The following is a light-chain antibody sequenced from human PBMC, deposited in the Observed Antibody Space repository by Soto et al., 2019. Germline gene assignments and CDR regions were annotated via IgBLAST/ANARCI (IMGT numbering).Light chain of an antibody. CDR1: SSDVGSYNL. CDR2: EVS. Sequence: QSVLTQPASVSGSPGQSITISCTGTSSDVGSYNLVSWYQHHPGKAPKLMIYEVSERPSGVSNRFSGSKSGNTASLTISGLQAEDEADYYCCSYAGRTTPYVSGTGTKVTVL. J-gene: IGLJ1*01. V-gene: IGLV2-23*02. CDR3: CSYAGRTTPYV.